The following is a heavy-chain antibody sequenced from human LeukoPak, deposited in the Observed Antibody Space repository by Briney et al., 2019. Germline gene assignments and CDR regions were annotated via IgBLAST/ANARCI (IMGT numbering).Heavy chain of an antibody. CDR3: ARDPGDTVNY. D-gene: IGHD2-15*01. Sequence: KPSETLSLTCTVSGGSISSYYWSWIRQPPGKGLEWIGGIYHSESTYYNPSLKSRVTISIDTSKNQFSLKLSSVTAADTAVYYCARDPGDTVNYWGQGTLVTVSS. J-gene: IGHJ4*02. CDR2: IYHSEST. V-gene: IGHV4-59*12. CDR1: GGSISSYY.